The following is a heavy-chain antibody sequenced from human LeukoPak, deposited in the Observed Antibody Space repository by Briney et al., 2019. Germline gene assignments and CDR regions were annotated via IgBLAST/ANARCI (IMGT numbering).Heavy chain of an antibody. D-gene: IGHD6-19*01. J-gene: IGHJ4*02. Sequence: GGSLRLSCAASGFTFDDSAMHWVRQAPGKGLEWVSGISWNSGSIGYADSVKGRFTISRDNAKNSLYLQMNSLRAEDTALYYCAKDMGSGWYGGGYFDYWGQGTLVTVSS. CDR1: GFTFDDSA. CDR2: ISWNSGSI. CDR3: AKDMGSGWYGGGYFDY. V-gene: IGHV3-9*01.